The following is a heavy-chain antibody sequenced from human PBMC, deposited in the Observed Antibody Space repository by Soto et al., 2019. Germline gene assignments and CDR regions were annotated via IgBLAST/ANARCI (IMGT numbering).Heavy chain of an antibody. CDR2: INAGNGNT. CDR3: ARGGGYCSSTSCPPYYYYYFMDV. Sequence: ASVKVSCKASGYTFTSYAMHWVRQAPGQRLEWMGWINAGNGNTKYSQKFQGRVTITRDTSASTAYMELSSLRSEDTAVYYCARGGGYCSSTSCPPYYYYYFMDVRGKRTTVTVSS. V-gene: IGHV1-3*01. D-gene: IGHD2-2*03. J-gene: IGHJ6*03. CDR1: GYTFTSYA.